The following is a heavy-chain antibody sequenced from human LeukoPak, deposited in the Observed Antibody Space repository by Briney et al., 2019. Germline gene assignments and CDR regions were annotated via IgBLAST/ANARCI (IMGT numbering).Heavy chain of an antibody. CDR2: IKQDGSEK. D-gene: IGHD4-11*01. Sequence: HPGGSLRLSCAASGFTFSRYWMSWVRQAPGKGLEWVANIKQDGSEKYYVDSVKGRFTISRDNAKNSLYLQMNSLRAEDTAVYFCARDSYSKNDYWGQGTLVTVSS. CDR3: ARDSYSKNDY. V-gene: IGHV3-7*01. CDR1: GFTFSRYW. J-gene: IGHJ4*02.